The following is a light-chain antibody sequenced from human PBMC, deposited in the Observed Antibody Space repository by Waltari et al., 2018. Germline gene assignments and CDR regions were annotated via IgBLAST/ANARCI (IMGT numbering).Light chain of an antibody. V-gene: IGKV3-20*01. CDR1: QSVDSNY. CDR3: QQYGTAPWT. Sequence: ELVLTQSPGTLSLSPGERAPLPCRASQSVDSNYLAWHQQKPAQAPRLLIYGASNRPTGIPDRFSGSGSGTDFTLTIDSLEPEDFAVYYCQQYGTAPWTFGQGTKVEIK. J-gene: IGKJ1*01. CDR2: GAS.